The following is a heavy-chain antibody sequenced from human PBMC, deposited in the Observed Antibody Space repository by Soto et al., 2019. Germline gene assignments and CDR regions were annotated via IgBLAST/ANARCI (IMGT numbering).Heavy chain of an antibody. CDR3: ARDSARGSSSDY. CDR2: INPNTGAT. J-gene: IGHJ4*02. Sequence: QVQLVQSGAEVKKPGASVKVSCKASGYTFTDYYIHWVRQAPGQGLEWMGWINPNTGATNYAQNLQVRVTMTRDTSINTADMEMTRLRSDDTAMYYCARDSARGSSSDYWGQGTLVTVSS. D-gene: IGHD6-6*01. V-gene: IGHV1-2*02. CDR1: GYTFTDYY.